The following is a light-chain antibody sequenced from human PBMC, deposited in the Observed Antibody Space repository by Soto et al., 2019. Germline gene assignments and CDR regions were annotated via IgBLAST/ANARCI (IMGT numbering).Light chain of an antibody. CDR3: QKYDSAPET. CDR2: AAS. CDR1: PGISNY. V-gene: IGKV1-27*01. Sequence: DIQMTQSPSSLSASVGDRVTITCRASPGISNYLAWYQQKPGKVPKLLIYAASTLQSGVPFRFSGSGFGTDFTLTISSLQLEDVATYYCQKYDSAPETFGPGTKVDIK. J-gene: IGKJ3*01.